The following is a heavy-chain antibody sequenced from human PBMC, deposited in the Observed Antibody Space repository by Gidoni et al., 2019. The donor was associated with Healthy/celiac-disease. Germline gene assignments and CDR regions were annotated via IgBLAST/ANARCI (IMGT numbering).Heavy chain of an antibody. CDR2: IKSKTDGGTT. J-gene: IGHJ4*02. CDR3: TTVAPFGSYYFGY. Sequence: EVQLVESGGGLVKPGGSLRLSCAASGFTFSNAWMSWVRQAPGKGLEWVGRIKSKTDGGTTDYAAPVKSGFTISRDDSKNTLYLQMNSLKTEDTAVYYCTTVAPFGSYYFGYWGQGTLVTVSS. V-gene: IGHV3-15*01. D-gene: IGHD1-26*01. CDR1: GFTFSNAW.